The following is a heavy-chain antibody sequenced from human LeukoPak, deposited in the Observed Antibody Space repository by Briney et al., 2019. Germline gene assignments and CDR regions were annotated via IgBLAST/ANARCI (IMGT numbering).Heavy chain of an antibody. J-gene: IGHJ4*02. CDR1: GGSITSDSFY. V-gene: IGHV4-61*02. CDR3: ARHIVRPTMLIEY. CDR2: TSGSGSP. D-gene: IGHD2-21*01. Sequence: SETLSLTCTVSGGSITSDSFYWSWIRQPAGKGLEWIGRTSGSGSPNYNPSFKSRVTISLDMSKNQFSLKLRSVTAADTAVYYCARHIVRPTMLIEYWGQGILVTVSS.